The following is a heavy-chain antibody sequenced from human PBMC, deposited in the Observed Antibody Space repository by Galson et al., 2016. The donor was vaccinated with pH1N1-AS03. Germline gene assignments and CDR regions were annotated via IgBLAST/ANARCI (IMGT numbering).Heavy chain of an antibody. D-gene: IGHD5-18*01. CDR2: IRSKSYGGTT. CDR3: SRYGGYPDY. J-gene: IGHJ4*02. CDR1: GFTFGDYA. V-gene: IGHV3-49*03. Sequence: SLRLSCAASGFTFGDYAMSWFRQAPGKGLEWVGFIRSKSYGGTTEYAASVKGRFSISGDDSDGIVYLQMNGLKIEDTAVYYCSRYGGYPDYWGQGTLVTVSS.